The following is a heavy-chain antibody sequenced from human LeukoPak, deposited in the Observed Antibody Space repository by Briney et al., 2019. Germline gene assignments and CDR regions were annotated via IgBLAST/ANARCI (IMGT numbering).Heavy chain of an antibody. V-gene: IGHV3-15*01. J-gene: IGHJ4*02. D-gene: IGHD6-13*01. CDR2: IKSKTAGGTT. CDR1: GLTFSNAW. Sequence: GSLRLSCAVSGLTFSNAWMSWVRQAPGKGLEWVGRIKSKTAGGTTDYAAPVKGRFTISKEDSKNTLYLQMNSLKTEDTAVYYCTNIAAAGYNDYWGQGILVTVSS. CDR3: TNIAAAGYNDY.